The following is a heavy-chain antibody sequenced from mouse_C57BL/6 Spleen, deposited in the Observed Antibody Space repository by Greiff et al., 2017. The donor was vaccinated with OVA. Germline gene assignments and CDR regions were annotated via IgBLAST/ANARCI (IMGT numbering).Heavy chain of an antibody. CDR2: ISSGSSTI. CDR3: ARIYDYGAWFAY. D-gene: IGHD2-4*01. V-gene: IGHV5-17*01. Sequence: DVHLVESGGGLVKPGGSLKLSCAASGFTFSDYGMHWVRQAPEKGLEWVAYISSGSSTIYYADTVKGRFTISRDNAKNTLFLQMTSLRSEDTAMYYCARIYDYGAWFAYWGQGTLVTVSA. J-gene: IGHJ3*01. CDR1: GFTFSDYG.